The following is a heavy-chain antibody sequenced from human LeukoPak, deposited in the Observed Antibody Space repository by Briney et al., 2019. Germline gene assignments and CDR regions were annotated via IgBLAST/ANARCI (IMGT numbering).Heavy chain of an antibody. CDR2: ISGSGGST. Sequence: VGSLRLSCAASGFTFSSYAISWVRQAPGKGLEWGSAISGSGGSTYYADSVKGRFTISRDNSKNTLYLQMTSLRTEDTAVYYCAKENSVSHLPYYFDKCGQGSLGTLSS. CDR1: GFTFSSYA. J-gene: IGHJ4*02. D-gene: IGHD1-26*01. V-gene: IGHV3-23*01. CDR3: AKENSVSHLPYYFDK.